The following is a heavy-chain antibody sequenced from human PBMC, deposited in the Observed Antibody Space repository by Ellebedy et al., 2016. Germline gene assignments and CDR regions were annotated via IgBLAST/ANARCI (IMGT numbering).Heavy chain of an antibody. D-gene: IGHD3-3*01. CDR2: IYTSGST. CDR1: GGSINSGAYY. V-gene: IGHV4-61*02. Sequence: SETLSLTXTVSGGSINSGAYYWSWIRQPAGKGLEWIGCIYTSGSTIYNPSLKSRVTMSVDTSKNQFSLELRSVTAADTAVYFCASLTIPGGSDFWGQGTLVTVSS. CDR3: ASLTIPGGSDF. J-gene: IGHJ4*02.